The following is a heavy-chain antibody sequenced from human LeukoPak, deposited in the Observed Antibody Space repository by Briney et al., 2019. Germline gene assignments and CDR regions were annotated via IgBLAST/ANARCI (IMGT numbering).Heavy chain of an antibody. CDR2: ISSSSSTI. Sequence: PGGSLRLSCAASGFTFSSYSMNWVRQAPGKGLEWVSYISSSSSTIYYADSVKGRFTISRDNAKNSLYLKMNSLRAEDTAVYYCARARKYSSFDYWGQGTLVTVSS. CDR3: ARARKYSSFDY. D-gene: IGHD6-6*01. J-gene: IGHJ4*02. CDR1: GFTFSSYS. V-gene: IGHV3-48*01.